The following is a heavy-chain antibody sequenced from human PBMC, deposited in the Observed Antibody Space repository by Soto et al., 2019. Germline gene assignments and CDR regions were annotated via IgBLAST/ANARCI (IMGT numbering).Heavy chain of an antibody. J-gene: IGHJ4*02. D-gene: IGHD2-2*02. V-gene: IGHV3-7*01. Sequence: EVQLVESGGGLVQPGGSLRLSCAASTFTFSNHWMSWVRQAPGKGLEWVANINQGGSAKYYLDSVKGRFTISRDNAKNSLDLQMNSLSAEDTAVYYCARIYCSTTSCDIDYWGQGTLVTVSS. CDR3: ARIYCSTTSCDIDY. CDR2: INQGGSAK. CDR1: TFTFSNHW.